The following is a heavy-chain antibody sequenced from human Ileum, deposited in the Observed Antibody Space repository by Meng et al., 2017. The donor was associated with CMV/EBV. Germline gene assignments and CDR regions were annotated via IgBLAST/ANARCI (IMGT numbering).Heavy chain of an antibody. D-gene: IGHD1-14*01. J-gene: IGHJ4*02. CDR2: ITYDGTNQ. CDR3: VKTTQSPYS. V-gene: IGHV3-30*02. CDR1: EFIFSSFG. Sequence: GESLKISCTASEFIFSSFGMHWVRQAPGKGLEWVAFITYDGTNQIYADSVKGRFTISRDNSKNTLFLHMNSLRADDTAVYFCVKTTQSPYSWGQGTLVTVSS.